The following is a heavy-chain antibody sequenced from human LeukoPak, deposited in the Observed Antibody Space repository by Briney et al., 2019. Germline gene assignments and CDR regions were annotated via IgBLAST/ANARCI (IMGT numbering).Heavy chain of an antibody. Sequence: SVKVSCKASGGTFSSYAISWVRQAPGQGLEWMGGIIPIFGTANYAQKFQGRVTITADESTSTAYMGLSSLRSEDTAVYYCARDPYSSGWYKSGYAFDIWGQGTMVTVSS. CDR2: IIPIFGTA. CDR1: GGTFSSYA. J-gene: IGHJ3*02. D-gene: IGHD6-19*01. V-gene: IGHV1-69*13. CDR3: ARDPYSSGWYKSGYAFDI.